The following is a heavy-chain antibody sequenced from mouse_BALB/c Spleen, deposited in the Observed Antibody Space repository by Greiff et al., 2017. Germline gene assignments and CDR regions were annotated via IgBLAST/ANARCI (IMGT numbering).Heavy chain of an antibody. CDR1: GYSFTDYI. V-gene: IGHV1-39*01. CDR2: INPYYGST. D-gene: IGHD1-1*01. J-gene: IGHJ1*01. Sequence: VQLKQTGPELVKPGASVKISCKASGYSFTDYIMLWVKQSHGKSLEWIGNINPYYGSTSYNLKFKGKATLTVDKSSSTAYMQLNSLTSEDSAVYYCARRGYGSSYFDVWGAGTTVTVSS. CDR3: ARRGYGSSYFDV.